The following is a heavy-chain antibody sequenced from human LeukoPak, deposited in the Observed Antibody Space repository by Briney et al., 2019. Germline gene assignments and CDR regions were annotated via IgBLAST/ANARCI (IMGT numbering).Heavy chain of an antibody. CDR1: GGSISSGSYY. J-gene: IGHJ4*02. CDR2: IYTSGST. D-gene: IGHD6-13*01. Sequence: SETLSLTCTVSGGSISSGSYYWGWIRQPAGKGLEWIGRIYTSGSTNYNPSLKSRATISVDTSKNQFSLKLSSVTAADTAVYYCAREGVGGRIAAAHPYYFDYWGQGTLVTVSS. V-gene: IGHV4-61*02. CDR3: AREGVGGRIAAAHPYYFDY.